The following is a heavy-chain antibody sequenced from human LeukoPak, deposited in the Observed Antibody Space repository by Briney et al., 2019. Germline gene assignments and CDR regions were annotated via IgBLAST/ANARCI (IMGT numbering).Heavy chain of an antibody. J-gene: IGHJ4*02. CDR3: ASVRSSSSGGDFDY. CDR1: GGSFSGYY. CDR2: INHSGST. Sequence: SETLSLTCAVYGGSFSGYYWGWIRQPPGKGLEWIGEINHSGSTNYNPSLKSRVTISVDTSKNQFSLKLSSVTAADTAVYYCASVRSSSSGGDFDYWGQGTLVTVSS. D-gene: IGHD6-6*01. V-gene: IGHV4-34*01.